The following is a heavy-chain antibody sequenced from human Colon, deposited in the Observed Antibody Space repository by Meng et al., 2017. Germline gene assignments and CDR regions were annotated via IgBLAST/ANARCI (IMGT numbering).Heavy chain of an antibody. D-gene: IGHD6-19*01. CDR3: ARLVAVGTWAFDI. V-gene: IGHV3-7*01. CDR1: GFSFSTYW. CDR2: INQDGSDK. J-gene: IGHJ3*02. Sequence: GESLKISCAASGFSFSTYWMGWVRQAPGKGLERVASINQDGSDKNYLESVKGRFTASRDNAKNSLYLQMNSLRAEDTAVYYCARLVAVGTWAFDIWGQGTMVTVSS.